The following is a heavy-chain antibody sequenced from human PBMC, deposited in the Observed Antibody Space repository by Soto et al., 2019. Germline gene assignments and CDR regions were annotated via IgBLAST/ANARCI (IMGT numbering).Heavy chain of an antibody. D-gene: IGHD6-6*01. J-gene: IGHJ4*02. V-gene: IGHV4-31*03. CDR1: GGSISSGGYY. Sequence: SETLSLTCTVSGGSISSGGYYWSWIRQHPGKGLEWIGYIYYSGSTYYNPSLKSRVTISVDTSKNQFSLKLSSVTAADTAVYYCARDILSSSSRYFDYWGQGTLVTVSS. CDR2: IYYSGST. CDR3: ARDILSSSSRYFDY.